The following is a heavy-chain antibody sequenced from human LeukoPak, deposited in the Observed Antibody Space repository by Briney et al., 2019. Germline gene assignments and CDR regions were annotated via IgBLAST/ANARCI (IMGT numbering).Heavy chain of an antibody. CDR1: GFTFSSYG. V-gene: IGHV4-34*08. Sequence: LRLSCAASGFTFSSYGMHWVRQPPGEGLEWIGEIYHNGATNYNPSLKSRVTMLLDKSKNQFFLKLNSVTAADTAVYYCARNGGNSDYDYWGQGTLVTVSA. J-gene: IGHJ4*02. CDR3: ARNGGNSDYDY. D-gene: IGHD4-23*01. CDR2: IYHNGAT.